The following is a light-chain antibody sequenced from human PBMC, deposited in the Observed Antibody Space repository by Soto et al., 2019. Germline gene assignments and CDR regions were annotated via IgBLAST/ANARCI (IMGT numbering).Light chain of an antibody. V-gene: IGLV2-14*03. CDR1: SSDVGGSNF. CDR2: DVA. Sequence: QSALTQPASVSDSPGQSITISCTGTSSDVGGSNFVSWYQQHPGKPPKLIIYDVANRPSGVSNRFSGPKSGSTASLIISRLQTEDEADYYCVSYTSSTTYVFGTGTQLTVL. CDR3: VSYTSSTTYV. J-gene: IGLJ1*01.